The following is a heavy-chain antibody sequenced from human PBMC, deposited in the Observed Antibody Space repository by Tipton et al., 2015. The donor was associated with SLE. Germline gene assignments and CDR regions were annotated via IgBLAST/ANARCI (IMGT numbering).Heavy chain of an antibody. CDR3: AREEYCSSTSCLYYYYGMDV. CDR2: IYTSGST. Sequence: TLSLTCTVSGGSISSSSYYWSWIRQPAGKGLEWIGRIYTSGSTNYNPSLKSRVTMSVDTSKNQFSLKLSSVTAADTAVYYCAREEYCSSTSCLYYYYGMDVWGQGTTVTVSS. J-gene: IGHJ6*02. CDR1: GGSISSSSYY. D-gene: IGHD2-2*01. V-gene: IGHV4-61*02.